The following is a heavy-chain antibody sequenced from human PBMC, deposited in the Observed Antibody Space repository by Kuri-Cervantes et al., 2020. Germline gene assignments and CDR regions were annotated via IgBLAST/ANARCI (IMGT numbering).Heavy chain of an antibody. J-gene: IGHJ3*02. Sequence: GGSLRLSCAASGFTFSSYGMHWVRQAPGKGLEWVAVISYDGSNKYYADSVKGRFTISRDNSKNTLYLQMNSLRAEDTAVYYCARLGRFTAMVWVHDDAFDIWGQGTMVTVSS. V-gene: IGHV3-30*03. CDR2: ISYDGSNK. CDR1: GFTFSSYG. CDR3: ARLGRFTAMVWVHDDAFDI. D-gene: IGHD5-18*01.